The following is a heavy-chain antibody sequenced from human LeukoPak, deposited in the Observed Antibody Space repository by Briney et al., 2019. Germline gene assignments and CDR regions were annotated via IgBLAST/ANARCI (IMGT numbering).Heavy chain of an antibody. CDR1: GFTFSSYA. V-gene: IGHV3-23*01. J-gene: IGHJ6*02. CDR3: AKSGYCSSTSCYTVYYYGMDV. Sequence: GGSLRLSCAASGFTFSSYAMSWVRQAPGKGLEWVSAISGSGGSTYYADSVKGRFTISRDNSKNTLYMQMNSLRAEDTAVYYCAKSGYCSSTSCYTVYYYGMDVWGQGTTVTVSS. CDR2: ISGSGGST. D-gene: IGHD2-2*02.